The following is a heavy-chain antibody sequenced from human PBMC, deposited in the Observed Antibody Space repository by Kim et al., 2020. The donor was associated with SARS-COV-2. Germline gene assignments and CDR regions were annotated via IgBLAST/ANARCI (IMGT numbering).Heavy chain of an antibody. CDR1: GGSFSGYY. CDR2: INHSGST. CDR3: ARAHRGYSYGYRGPYFDY. Sequence: SETLSLTCAVYGGSFSGYYWSWIRQPPGKGLEWIGEINHSGSTNYNPSLKSRVTISVETSKNQFSLKLSSVTAADTAVYYCARAHRGYSYGYRGPYFDYWGQGTLVTVSS. J-gene: IGHJ4*02. D-gene: IGHD5-18*01. V-gene: IGHV4-34*01.